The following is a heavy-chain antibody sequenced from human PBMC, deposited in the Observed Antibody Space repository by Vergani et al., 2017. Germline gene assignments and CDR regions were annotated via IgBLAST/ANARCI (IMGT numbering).Heavy chain of an antibody. CDR3: AKHFRGWGIDY. J-gene: IGHJ4*02. CDR2: IQFDGSNQ. Sequence: QVQLVESGGGVVKRGGSLRLPCETSGFTLRNYDMQWIRQGPGKGLEFVAFIQFDGSNQYYADSVKGRFTLSRDFSKNTLYLQMNSLRTDDTATYYCAKHFRGWGIDYWGQGTQVIVSS. D-gene: IGHD3-16*01. V-gene: IGHV3-30*02. CDR1: GFTLRNYD.